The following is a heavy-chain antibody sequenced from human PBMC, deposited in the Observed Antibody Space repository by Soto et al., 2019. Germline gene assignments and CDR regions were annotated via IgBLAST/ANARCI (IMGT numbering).Heavy chain of an antibody. J-gene: IGHJ4*02. V-gene: IGHV4-34*01. CDR2: INHSGST. CDR1: GGSFSGYY. Sequence: SETLSLTCAVYGGSFSGYYWSWIRQPPGKGLEWIGEINHSGSTNYNPSLKSRVTISVDTSKNQSSLKLSSVTAADTAVYYCARGLGRQLQYWGQGTLVTVSS. CDR3: ARGLGRQLQY. D-gene: IGHD6-6*01.